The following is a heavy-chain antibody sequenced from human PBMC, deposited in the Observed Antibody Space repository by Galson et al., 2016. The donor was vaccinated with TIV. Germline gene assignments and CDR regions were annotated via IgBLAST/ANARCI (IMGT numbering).Heavy chain of an antibody. CDR2: IHPNGGST. V-gene: IGHV1-46*01. CDR1: GYTFTNYF. Sequence: SVKVSCKASGYTFTNYFMHWVRQAPGQGLEWMGIIHPNGGSTSYAQKFKGRVTMTRDTSTSTVYMEMSSLRSEDTAVYYCARSRSGGWYIYFDFWGQGTLVTVSS. D-gene: IGHD6-19*01. J-gene: IGHJ4*02. CDR3: ARSRSGGWYIYFDF.